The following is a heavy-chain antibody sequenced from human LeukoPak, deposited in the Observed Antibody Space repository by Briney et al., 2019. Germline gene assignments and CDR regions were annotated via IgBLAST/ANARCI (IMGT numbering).Heavy chain of an antibody. V-gene: IGHV3-74*01. CDR1: GFTFSSHW. CDR2: INSDGSIT. Sequence: GGSLRLSCAASGFTFSSHWMHWVRQAPGKGLVWVSRINSDGSITTYADSAQGRFTISRDNAKNTLYLQMNSLRVEDTAVYYCARDYNWNPPDYWGQATILTVSS. D-gene: IGHD1-1*01. J-gene: IGHJ4*02. CDR3: ARDYNWNPPDY.